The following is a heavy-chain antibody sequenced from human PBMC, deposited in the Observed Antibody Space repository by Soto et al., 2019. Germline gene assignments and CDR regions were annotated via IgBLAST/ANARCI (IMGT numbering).Heavy chain of an antibody. CDR1: GDSIRSYY. J-gene: IGHJ4*02. Sequence: QVQLQESGPGLVKPSETLSLTCSVSGDSIRSYYWSWIRQPPGKGLEWIGYISHSGGTKYNPSVKSRVTISMDTSRKQLSLKMTSVTADDTAVYYCPRGGSGYISTWAAHWGQGTLVTVSS. D-gene: IGHD2-2*01. CDR3: PRGGSGYISTWAAH. CDR2: ISHSGGT. V-gene: IGHV4-59*01.